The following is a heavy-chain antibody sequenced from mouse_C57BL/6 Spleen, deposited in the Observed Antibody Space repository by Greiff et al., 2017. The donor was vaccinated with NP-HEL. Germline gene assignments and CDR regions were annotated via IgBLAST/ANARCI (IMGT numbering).Heavy chain of an antibody. D-gene: IGHD1-1*01. V-gene: IGHV1-80*01. J-gene: IGHJ4*01. CDR3: ARCPLITTVVAGGNYYAMDY. CDR2: IYPGDGDT. Sequence: QVQLQQSGAELVKPGASVKISCKASGYAFSSYWMNWVKQRPGKGLEWIGQIYPGDGDTNYNGKFKGKATLTADKSSSTAYMQLSSLTSEDSAVYFCARCPLITTVVAGGNYYAMDYWGQGTSVTVSS. CDR1: GYAFSSYW.